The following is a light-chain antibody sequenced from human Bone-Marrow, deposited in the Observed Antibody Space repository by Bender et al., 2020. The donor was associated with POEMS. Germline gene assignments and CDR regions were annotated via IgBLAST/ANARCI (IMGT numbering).Light chain of an antibody. Sequence: QSALTQPASVSGSPGQSITISCTGTSSDVGSYNFVSWYQQHPGKTPKVIIYETSKRPSGVSNRFSGSKSGSTASLTISGLQAEDEADYYCCSYEGVNIVLFGGGTKLTVL. CDR3: CSYEGVNIVL. J-gene: IGLJ3*02. CDR2: ETS. CDR1: SSDVGSYNF. V-gene: IGLV2-23*01.